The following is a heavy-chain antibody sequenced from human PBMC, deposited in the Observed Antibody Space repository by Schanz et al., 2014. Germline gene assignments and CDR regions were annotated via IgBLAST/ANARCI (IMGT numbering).Heavy chain of an antibody. V-gene: IGHV3-11*03. Sequence: VQLLESGGGVVQPGRSLRLSCAASGFTFSDYYMAWIRQAPGKGLEWVSHISGSSIHKNYADSVKGRFSISRDNGETSVYLQINSLRVEDTAVYYCARFLARYQYYGVDVWGQGTTVIVSS. J-gene: IGHJ6*02. CDR2: ISGSSIHK. D-gene: IGHD3-3*01. CDR3: ARFLARYQYYGVDV. CDR1: GFTFSDYY.